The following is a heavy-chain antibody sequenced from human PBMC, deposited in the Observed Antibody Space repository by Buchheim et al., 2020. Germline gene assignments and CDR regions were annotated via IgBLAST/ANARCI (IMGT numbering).Heavy chain of an antibody. J-gene: IGHJ4*02. D-gene: IGHD3-22*01. Sequence: QVQLVESGGGVVQPGRSLRLSCAASGFTFSSYGMHWVRQAPGKGLEWVAVISYDGSNKYYADSVKGRFTISRDNSKNTLYLQMNSLRAEDTAVYYCAKDRPLKYYYDSSGYYLGYWGQGTL. CDR1: GFTFSSYG. V-gene: IGHV3-30*18. CDR3: AKDRPLKYYYDSSGYYLGY. CDR2: ISYDGSNK.